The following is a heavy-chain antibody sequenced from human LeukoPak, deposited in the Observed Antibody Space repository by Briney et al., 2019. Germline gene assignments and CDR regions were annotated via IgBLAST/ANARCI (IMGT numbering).Heavy chain of an antibody. CDR2: ISSSSSYI. D-gene: IGHD3-3*01. J-gene: IGHJ6*02. CDR3: AGDLTNYDFWSGYWDYYGMDV. CDR1: GFTFSSYS. Sequence: GGSLRLSCAASGFTFSSYSMNWVRQAPGKGLEWVSSISSSSSYIYYADSVKGRFTISRDNAKNSLYLQMNSLRAEDTAVYYCAGDLTNYDFWSGYWDYYGMDVWGQGTTVTVSS. V-gene: IGHV3-21*01.